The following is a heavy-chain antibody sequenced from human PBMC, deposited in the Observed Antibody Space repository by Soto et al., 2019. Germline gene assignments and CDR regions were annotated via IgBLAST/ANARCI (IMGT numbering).Heavy chain of an antibody. CDR3: ARQYYYDSSGYHPNLDY. D-gene: IGHD3-22*01. V-gene: IGHV1-18*01. CDR1: GYTFTSYG. J-gene: IGHJ4*02. CDR2: ISAYNGNT. Sequence: ASVKVSCKASGYTFTSYGISWVRQAPGQGLEWMGWISAYNGNTSYAQKLQGRVTMTTDTSTSTAYMELRSLRSDDTAVYYCARQYYYDSSGYHPNLDYWGQGTLVTVS.